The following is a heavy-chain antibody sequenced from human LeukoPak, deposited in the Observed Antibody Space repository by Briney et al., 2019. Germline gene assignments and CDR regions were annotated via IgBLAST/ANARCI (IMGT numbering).Heavy chain of an antibody. D-gene: IGHD3-22*01. J-gene: IGHJ4*02. CDR3: AKNDRTYDY. CDR1: GFTFSSYG. CDR2: IWYDGSNK. V-gene: IGHV3-33*06. Sequence: GRSLRLSCAASGFTFSSYGMHWVRQAPGKGLEWVAVIWYDGSNKYYADSVKGRFTISRDNSKNTLYLQMNSLRAEDTAVYYCAKNDRTYDYWGQGTLVTVSS.